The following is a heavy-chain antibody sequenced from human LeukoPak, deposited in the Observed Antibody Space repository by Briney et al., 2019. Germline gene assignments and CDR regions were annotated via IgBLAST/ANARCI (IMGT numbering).Heavy chain of an antibody. CDR2: ISYDGSNK. Sequence: PGGSLRLSCAASGFSFSSYAMHWVRQAPGKGLEWVAVISYDGSNKYYADSVKGRFTISRDNSKNTLYLQMNSLRAEDTAVYYCARDSEASVDIVATPDYWGQGTLVTVSS. J-gene: IGHJ4*02. V-gene: IGHV3-30-3*01. CDR3: ARDSEASVDIVATPDY. D-gene: IGHD5-12*01. CDR1: GFSFSSYA.